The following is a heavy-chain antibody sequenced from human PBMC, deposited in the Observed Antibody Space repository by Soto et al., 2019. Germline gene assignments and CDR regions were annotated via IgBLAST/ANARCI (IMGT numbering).Heavy chain of an antibody. CDR1: GFTFSSYA. D-gene: IGHD3-22*01. Sequence: EVQLLESGGGLVQPGGSLRVSCVASGFTFSSYAMDWVRQAPGKGLEWVSAISSSGGSAYYADSVKGRFSISRDNSKNTLYMQINSLRAEDTAVYYCAKDDARPDSAFDIWGQGTMVTVSS. V-gene: IGHV3-23*01. CDR3: AKDDARPDSAFDI. CDR2: ISSSGGSA. J-gene: IGHJ3*02.